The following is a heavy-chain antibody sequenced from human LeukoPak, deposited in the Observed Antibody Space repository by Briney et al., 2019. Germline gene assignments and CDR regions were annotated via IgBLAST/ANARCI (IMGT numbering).Heavy chain of an antibody. CDR1: GFTFSSYA. J-gene: IGHJ5*02. CDR2: TSYDGSNK. CDR3: ARTPVPYCSSTSCYADWFDP. D-gene: IGHD2-2*01. Sequence: GRSLRLSCAASGFTFSSYAMHWVRQAPGKGLEWVAVTSYDGSNKYYADSVKGRFTISRDNSKNTLYLQMNSLRAEDTAVYYCARTPVPYCSSTSCYADWFDPWGQGTLVTVSS. V-gene: IGHV3-30*04.